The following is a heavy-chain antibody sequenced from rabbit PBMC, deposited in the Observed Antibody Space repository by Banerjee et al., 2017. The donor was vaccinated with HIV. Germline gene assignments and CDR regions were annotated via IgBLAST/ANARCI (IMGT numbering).Heavy chain of an antibody. D-gene: IGHD4-1*01. CDR1: GFSLSSGA. J-gene: IGHJ4*01. CDR3: ARDLAGVIGWNFKL. CDR2: MYIASDTT. Sequence: QEQLEESGGDLVKPEGSLTLTCTASGFSLSSGAMSWVRQAPGKGLEWIGYMYIASDTTDYASWAKGRFTISKTSSTTVTLQMTSLTAADTATYFCARDLAGVIGWNFKLWGQGTLVTVS. V-gene: IGHV1S45*01.